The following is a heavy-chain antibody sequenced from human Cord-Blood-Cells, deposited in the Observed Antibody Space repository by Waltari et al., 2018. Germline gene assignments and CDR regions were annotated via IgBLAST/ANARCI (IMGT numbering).Heavy chain of an antibody. Sequence: QVQLQQWGAGLLKPSETLSLTCAVYGGSFSGYYWSWIRQPPGKGLEWIGEINHSGSTTYNPSLKSRVTISVDTSKNQFSLELSSVAAADTAVYYCARGGRDIVVVPTSQRYYYYYGMDVWGQGTTVTVSS. CDR3: ARGGRDIVVVPTSQRYYYYYGMDV. J-gene: IGHJ6*02. D-gene: IGHD2-2*01. CDR2: INHSGST. CDR1: GGSFSGYY. V-gene: IGHV4-34*01.